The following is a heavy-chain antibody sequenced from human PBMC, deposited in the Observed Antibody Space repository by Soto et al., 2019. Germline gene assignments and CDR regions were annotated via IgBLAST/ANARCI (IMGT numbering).Heavy chain of an antibody. CDR2: IVPLFRTT. CDR1: GGTFSSYA. CDR3: ARGGYSSTWSNLLDRSGLDV. J-gene: IGHJ6*02. D-gene: IGHD6-13*01. Sequence: SVKVSCKTSGGTFSSYAINWVRQAPGQGLEWMGGIVPLFRTTNYAQKFQGRVTITADTSTYAVYMELSELRSGDTAVYYCARGGYSSTWSNLLDRSGLDVWGQGTTVTVSS. V-gene: IGHV1-69*06.